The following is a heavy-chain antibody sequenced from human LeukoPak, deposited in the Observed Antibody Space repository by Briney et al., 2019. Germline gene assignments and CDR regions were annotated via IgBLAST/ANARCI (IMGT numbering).Heavy chain of an antibody. J-gene: IGHJ4*02. CDR3: AKSDY. CDR2: ISGSGGST. Sequence: PGGSLRLSFAASGCTFSSYAMSWVRQAAGKGLEWVSAISGSGGSTYYADSVKDRFTISRDKSKNTLSLQMNGLRAEDTAVYYCAKSDYWGQGTLVTVSS. V-gene: IGHV3-23*01. CDR1: GCTFSSYA.